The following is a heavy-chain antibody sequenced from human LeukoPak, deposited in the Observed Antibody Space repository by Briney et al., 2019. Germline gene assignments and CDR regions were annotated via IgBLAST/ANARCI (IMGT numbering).Heavy chain of an antibody. Sequence: PSETLSLTCTVSGGSTSSGNYYWGWIRQPPGKGLEWIGGISSSGNTYYNPSLKSRITITIDTSKNHFSLKLSSVSAADTAVYYCARLGAGPTYYDFWSGYSSFYFDYWGQGTLVTVSS. CDR2: ISSSGNT. D-gene: IGHD3-3*01. J-gene: IGHJ4*02. CDR3: ARLGAGPTYYDFWSGYSSFYFDY. CDR1: GGSTSSGNYY. V-gene: IGHV4-39*02.